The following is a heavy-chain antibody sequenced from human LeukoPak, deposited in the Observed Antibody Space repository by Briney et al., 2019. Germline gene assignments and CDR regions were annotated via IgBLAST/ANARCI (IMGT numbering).Heavy chain of an antibody. D-gene: IGHD6-13*01. CDR3: ARDRGIAAAGGFDY. CDR2: ISSSGSTI. Sequence: GGSLRLSCAASGFPLTSSAMDWVRQAPGKGLEWVSYISSSGSTIYYADSVKGRFTISRDNAKNSLYLQMNSLRAEDTAVYYCARDRGIAAAGGFDYWGQGTLVTVSS. J-gene: IGHJ4*02. V-gene: IGHV3-48*03. CDR1: GFPLTSSA.